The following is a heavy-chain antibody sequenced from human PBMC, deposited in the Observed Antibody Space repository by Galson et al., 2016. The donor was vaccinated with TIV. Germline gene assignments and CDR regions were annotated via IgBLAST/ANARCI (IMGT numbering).Heavy chain of an antibody. J-gene: IGHJ6*03. D-gene: IGHD3-10*02. CDR3: AHLPNMFYYYYMDV. Sequence: PALVKPTQTLTLTCTFSGFSLTTSGVGVGWIRQPSGKALEWLAHIYWDDDERYNPSLKGRLTITKDTSKKQVVLTLTNMDPVDTATYYCAHLPNMFYYYYMDVWGKGTTVTVSS. V-gene: IGHV2-5*02. CDR1: GFSLTTSGVG. CDR2: IYWDDDE.